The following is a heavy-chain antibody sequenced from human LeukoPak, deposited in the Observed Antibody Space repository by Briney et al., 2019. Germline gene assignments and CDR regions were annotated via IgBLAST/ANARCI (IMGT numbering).Heavy chain of an antibody. Sequence: SETLSLTCTVSGGSISSGDYYWSWIRQPPGKGLEWIGYIYYSGSTYYNPSLKSRVTISVDTSKNQFSLKLSSVTAADTAVYYCARSYMIIHPFDPWGQGTLVTVSS. J-gene: IGHJ5*02. V-gene: IGHV4-30-4*08. CDR3: ARSYMIIHPFDP. CDR1: GGSISSGDYY. CDR2: IYYSGST. D-gene: IGHD3-22*01.